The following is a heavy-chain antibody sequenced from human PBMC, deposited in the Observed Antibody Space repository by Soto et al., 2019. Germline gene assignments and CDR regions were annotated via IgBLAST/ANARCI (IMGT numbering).Heavy chain of an antibody. Sequence: QVPLVQSGAEVKKPGASVKLSCKAPGYIFTNYYIHWVRQAPGQRLEWMGWINVGNGNTKYSERFQGRVTNTRDTSASTAFIELSSLTSEDTGVYYCARDQGLAEVWGQGTTVTVSS. CDR2: INVGNGNT. D-gene: IGHD3-16*01. CDR3: ARDQGLAEV. CDR1: GYIFTNYY. V-gene: IGHV1-3*01. J-gene: IGHJ6*02.